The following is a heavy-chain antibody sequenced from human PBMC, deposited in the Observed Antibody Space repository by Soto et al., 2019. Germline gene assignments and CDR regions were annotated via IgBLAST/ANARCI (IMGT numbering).Heavy chain of an antibody. V-gene: IGHV3-48*03. D-gene: IGHD3-22*01. Sequence: PGGSLRLSCAASGFTFSSYEVNWVRQAPGKGLEWLSYISSSGSTIYYADSVKGRFTISRDNAKNSLYLQMNSLRAEDTAVYYCARDYYDISGYYYAFEMWGQGTMVTVSS. J-gene: IGHJ3*02. CDR2: ISSSGSTI. CDR3: ARDYYDISGYYYAFEM. CDR1: GFTFSSYE.